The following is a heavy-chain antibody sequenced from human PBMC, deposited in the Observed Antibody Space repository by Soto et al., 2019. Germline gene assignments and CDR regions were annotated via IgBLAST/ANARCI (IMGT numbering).Heavy chain of an antibody. CDR1: GFTFSSYS. CDR2: ISSSSSYI. J-gene: IGHJ4*02. V-gene: IGHV3-21*01. Sequence: GGSLRLSCAASGFTFSSYSMNWVRQAPGKGLEWVSSISSSSSYIYYADSVKGRFTISRDNAKNSLYLQMNSLRAEDTAVYYCARVPLPVGATITYYFDYWGQGTLVTVSS. D-gene: IGHD5-12*01. CDR3: ARVPLPVGATITYYFDY.